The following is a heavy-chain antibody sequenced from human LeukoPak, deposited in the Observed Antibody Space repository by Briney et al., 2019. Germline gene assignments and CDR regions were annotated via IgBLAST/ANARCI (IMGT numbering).Heavy chain of an antibody. V-gene: IGHV3-48*03. CDR2: ISSSGSTV. CDR1: GFTFSSYE. Sequence: GGSRRLSWAASGFTFSSYEMNWVRQVPGKGLEWVSYISSSGSTVYYGDSVKGRFATSRDNAKNSLYLQMNSVIGEDTAVYYCAELGITMIGGVWGKGTTVTISS. CDR3: AELGITMIGGV. J-gene: IGHJ6*04. D-gene: IGHD3-10*02.